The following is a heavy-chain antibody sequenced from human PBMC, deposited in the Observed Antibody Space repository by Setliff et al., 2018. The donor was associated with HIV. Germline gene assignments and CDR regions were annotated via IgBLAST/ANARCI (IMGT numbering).Heavy chain of an antibody. J-gene: IGHJ4*02. CDR1: GYSISSGYY. V-gene: IGHV4-38-2*01. CDR3: ARQPLYNDYDWRSYYFDY. CDR2: IYHSGTT. Sequence: ASETLSLTCAVSGYSISSGYYWGWIRQTPGKGLEWIGSIYHSGTTYYNPSLRSRVTISVDTSKNQFSLKLRSVTAADTAVYYCARQPLYNDYDWRSYYFDYWGQGSLVTVSS. D-gene: IGHD5-12*01.